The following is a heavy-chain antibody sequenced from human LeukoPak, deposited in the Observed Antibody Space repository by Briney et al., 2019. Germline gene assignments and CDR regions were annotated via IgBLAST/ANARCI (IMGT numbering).Heavy chain of an antibody. D-gene: IGHD3-10*01. V-gene: IGHV1-18*01. CDR2: ISGFNAYT. Sequence: ASVKVSCKASGYSFTMYGISWVRQAPGQGLEWMGWISGFNAYTNYAQKPQGRVTTTTDTSTSTAYMEVRGLRSDDTAVYYCARDHWSHYYGSGGENYFDPWGQGTLVTVSS. J-gene: IGHJ5*02. CDR1: GYSFTMYG. CDR3: ARDHWSHYYGSGGENYFDP.